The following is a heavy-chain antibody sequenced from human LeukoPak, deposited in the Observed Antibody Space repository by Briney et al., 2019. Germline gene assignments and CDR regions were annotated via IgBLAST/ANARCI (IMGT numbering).Heavy chain of an antibody. J-gene: IGHJ4*02. CDR1: GFTFSNYA. D-gene: IGHD3-22*01. Sequence: GESLRLSCAASGFTFSNYAMHWVRQAPGKGLEWVAVISYDGSNKYYADSVKGRFTISGDSSKNTLYLQMNSLRAEDTAVYYCAKVDGDSSVGDDYWGQGTLVTVSS. CDR3: AKVDGDSSVGDDY. V-gene: IGHV3-30*18. CDR2: ISYDGSNK.